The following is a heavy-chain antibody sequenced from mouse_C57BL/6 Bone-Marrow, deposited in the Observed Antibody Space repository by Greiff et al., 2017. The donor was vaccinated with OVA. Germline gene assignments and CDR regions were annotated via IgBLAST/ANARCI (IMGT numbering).Heavy chain of an antibody. CDR3: TDSGSWFAY. CDR1: GFNIKDYY. V-gene: IGHV14-1*01. CDR2: IDPEDGDT. J-gene: IGHJ3*01. Sequence: VQLQQSGAELVRPGASVKLSCTASGFNIKDYYMHWVKPRPEQGLEWIGRIDPEDGDTEYAPKFQGKATMTADTSSNTAYLQLSSLTSEDTAVYYCTDSGSWFAYWGQGTLVTVSA.